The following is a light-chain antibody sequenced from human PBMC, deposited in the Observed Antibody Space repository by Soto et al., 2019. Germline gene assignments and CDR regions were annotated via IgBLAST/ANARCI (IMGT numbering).Light chain of an antibody. CDR3: QQYNNWPPWT. V-gene: IGKV3-15*01. CDR1: RSVSSN. J-gene: IGKJ1*01. CDR2: GAS. Sequence: EIVMTQSPATLSVSPGERATLSCRASRSVSSNLAWYQQKPGQAPRLLFYGASTRATGIPARISGSGSGTEFTLTISSLQSEDFAVYYCQQYNNWPPWTFGQGTKVEIK.